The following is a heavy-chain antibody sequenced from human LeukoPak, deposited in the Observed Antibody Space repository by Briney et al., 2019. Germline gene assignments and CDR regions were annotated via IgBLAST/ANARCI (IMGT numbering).Heavy chain of an antibody. D-gene: IGHD3-16*01. V-gene: IGHV3-23*01. CDR2: ISSSSGST. CDR1: GFNFSNYA. Sequence: PGGSLRLSCAASGFNFSNYAMSWVRQAPGKGLEWVSSISSSSGSTNYADSVKGRFTISRDNSKNTVYLQMNSLRAEDTAVYYCATTFAFDIWGQGTMVTVSS. CDR3: ATTFAFDI. J-gene: IGHJ3*02.